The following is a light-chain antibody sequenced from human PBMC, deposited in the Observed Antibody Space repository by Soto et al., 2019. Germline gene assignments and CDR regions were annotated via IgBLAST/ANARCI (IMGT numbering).Light chain of an antibody. CDR3: QQNNKWPPVT. Sequence: EVVMTQSPATVSVSPGEGVTLSCRASQTISNDLAWYQQKPGQAPRLLIYGASTSATGVPARFSGGGSGTDFPLTISRLQSEDFAFYYCQQNNKWPPVTFGGGTKVEIK. V-gene: IGKV3-15*01. CDR2: GAS. J-gene: IGKJ4*01. CDR1: QTISND.